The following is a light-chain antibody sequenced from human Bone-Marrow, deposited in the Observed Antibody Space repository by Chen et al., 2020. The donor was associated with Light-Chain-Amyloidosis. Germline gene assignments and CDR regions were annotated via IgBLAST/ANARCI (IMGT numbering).Light chain of an antibody. CDR2: RDA. J-gene: IGLJ2*01. V-gene: IGLV3-25*03. CDR3: QAADSSGTYEVI. Sequence: SYELTQPPSVSVSPGQTARIPCSGDDLPTKYAYWYQQKPGPAPVLVIHRDAGRPTGMSGRSAGSGAGTTATLTIRGGRAEDEAGYHCQAADSSGTYEVIVGGGTKLTVL. CDR1: DLPTKY.